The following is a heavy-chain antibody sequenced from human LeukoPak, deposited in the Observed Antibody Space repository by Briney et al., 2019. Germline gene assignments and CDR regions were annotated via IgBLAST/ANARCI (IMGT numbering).Heavy chain of an antibody. Sequence: GASVKVSCKASGYTFTSYGISWVRQAPGQGLEWMGWISAYNGNTNYAQKLQGRVTMTTDTSTSTAYMELRSLRSDGTAVYYCARGVDSSGWYEGSGYWGQGTLVTVSS. D-gene: IGHD6-19*01. CDR2: ISAYNGNT. J-gene: IGHJ4*02. V-gene: IGHV1-18*01. CDR1: GYTFTSYG. CDR3: ARGVDSSGWYEGSGY.